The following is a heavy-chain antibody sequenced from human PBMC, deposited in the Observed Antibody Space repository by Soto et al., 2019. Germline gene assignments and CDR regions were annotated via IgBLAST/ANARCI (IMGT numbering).Heavy chain of an antibody. CDR1: GFSFNNYA. Sequence: ESLKISCAASGFSFNNYAMNWVRQAPGKGLEWGSGISPNGGTTNYADSVKGRFTVSRDKSNNTLFLQMSSLRAEDSAVYFCAKAGIANSAYGSYFDYSGQGALVTVSS. J-gene: IGHJ4*02. V-gene: IGHV3-23*01. D-gene: IGHD5-12*01. CDR2: ISPNGGTT. CDR3: AKAGIANSAYGSYFDY.